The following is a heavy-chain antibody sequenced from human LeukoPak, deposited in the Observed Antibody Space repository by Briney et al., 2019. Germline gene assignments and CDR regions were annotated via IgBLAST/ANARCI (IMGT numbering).Heavy chain of an antibody. J-gene: IGHJ6*02. CDR3: ASPTYSSSFCYYYGMDV. D-gene: IGHD6-13*01. CDR2: ISYDGSNK. Sequence: GGSLRLSCAASGFTFSSYAMHWVRQAPGKGLEWVAVISYDGSNKYYADSVKGRFTISRDNSKNTLYLQMNSLRAEDTAVYYCASPTYSSSFCYYYGMDVWGQGTTVTVSS. CDR1: GFTFSSYA. V-gene: IGHV3-30-3*01.